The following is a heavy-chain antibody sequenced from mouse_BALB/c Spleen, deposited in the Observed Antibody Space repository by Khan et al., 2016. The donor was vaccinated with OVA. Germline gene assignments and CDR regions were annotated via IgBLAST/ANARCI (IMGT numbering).Heavy chain of an antibody. CDR1: GYTFTSYY. V-gene: IGHV1S81*02. D-gene: IGHD2-2*01. J-gene: IGHJ3*01. Sequence: QVQLKQSGAELVKPGASVWLSCKASGYTFTSYYLYWVKQRPGQGLEWIGDIIPSSGGTNFNEKFKSKATLTGDKTYSIAYIQLNILTSEDSAVDYCTRSGYGSFAYWGQGTLVTVSA. CDR2: IIPSSGGT. CDR3: TRSGYGSFAY.